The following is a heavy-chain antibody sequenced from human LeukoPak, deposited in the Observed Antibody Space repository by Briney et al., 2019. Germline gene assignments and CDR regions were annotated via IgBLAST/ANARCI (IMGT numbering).Heavy chain of an antibody. CDR2: IYTSGST. CDR3: ARGRITGWYFDL. V-gene: IGHV4-59*10. Sequence: PSETLSLTCAVYGGSFSGYYWSWIRQPPGKGLEWIGRIYTSGSTNYNPSLKSRVTVSVDTSKNQFSLKLSSVTAADTAVYYCARGRITGWYFDLWGRGTLVTVSS. CDR1: GGSFSGYY. J-gene: IGHJ2*01. D-gene: IGHD1-14*01.